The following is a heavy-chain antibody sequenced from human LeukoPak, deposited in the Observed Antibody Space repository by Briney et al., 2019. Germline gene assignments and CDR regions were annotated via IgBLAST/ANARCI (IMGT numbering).Heavy chain of an antibody. CDR1: VFTLSDAW. CDR3: TTDVVGDGLYDY. D-gene: IGHD3-10*01. J-gene: IGHJ4*02. CDR2: IKSKTDGGTT. V-gene: IGHV3-15*01. Sequence: GGSLRLSCAASVFTLSDAWMSWVREAPGKGLGWGGRIKSKTDGGTTDYAAPVKGRFTISRDDSKNTLYLQMNSLKTEDTAVYYCTTDVVGDGLYDYWGQGTLVTVSS.